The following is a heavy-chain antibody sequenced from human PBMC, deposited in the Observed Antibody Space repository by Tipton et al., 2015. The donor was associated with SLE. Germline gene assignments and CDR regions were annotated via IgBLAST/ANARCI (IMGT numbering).Heavy chain of an antibody. Sequence: TLSLTCAVYGGSVSGKYWDWIRQPPGKGLEWIGGINHSGSPNYNPSLKSRVTVSVDTSKNQVSLKLSSVTAADTAVYYCASKISVTTDYWGQGTLVTVSS. CDR3: ASKISVTTDY. CDR2: INHSGSP. J-gene: IGHJ4*02. CDR1: GGSVSGKY. V-gene: IGHV4-34*01. D-gene: IGHD4-17*01.